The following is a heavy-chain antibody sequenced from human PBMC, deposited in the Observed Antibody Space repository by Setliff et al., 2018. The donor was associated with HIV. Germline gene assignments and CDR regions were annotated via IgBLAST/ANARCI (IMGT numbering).Heavy chain of an antibody. D-gene: IGHD3-22*01. CDR2: INPNMGDT. Sequence: ASVKVSCKASGYKFTGHHIQWMRQAPGQGLEWMGRINPNMGDTQYAQKFQGRIIMTRDTSINTVYMELSSLASDDTALYYCARVAKASTGYWGSLYYYMDVWGKGTTVTVSS. CDR1: GYKFTGHH. J-gene: IGHJ6*03. V-gene: IGHV1-2*06. CDR3: ARVAKASTGYWGSLYYYMDV.